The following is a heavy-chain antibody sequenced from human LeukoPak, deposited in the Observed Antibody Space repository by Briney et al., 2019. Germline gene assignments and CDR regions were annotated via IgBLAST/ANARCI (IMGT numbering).Heavy chain of an antibody. CDR3: ARGGPVVGATWFVDY. CDR2: INPSSGGT. D-gene: IGHD1-26*01. J-gene: IGHJ4*02. V-gene: IGHV1-2*06. CDR1: GYTFTDYY. Sequence: ASVKVSCKTSGYTFTDYYIHWVRQAPGQGLEWMGRINPSSGGTNYAQKLQGRVTMTTDTSTSTAYMELRSLRSDDTAVYYCARGGPVVGATWFVDYWGQGTLVTVSS.